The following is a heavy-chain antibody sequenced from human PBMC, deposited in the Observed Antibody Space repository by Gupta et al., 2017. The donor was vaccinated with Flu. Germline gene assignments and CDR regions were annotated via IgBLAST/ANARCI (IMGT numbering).Heavy chain of an antibody. D-gene: IGHD2-15*01. CDR3: ARSVGAAIRWNYCDH. CDR1: GFTFKNLA. V-gene: IGHV3-30*04. J-gene: IGHJ4*02. Sequence: QVQLVESGGGVVQPGRSLRLSCAASGFTFKNLAIHWVSHAPVKGLEWLASISYDGATKYYTDSVKGGFTSSRDNAKNTVSVQMDSLRPEDTAVYYCARSVGAAIRWNYCDHWGQGTLVTVSS. CDR2: ISYDGATK.